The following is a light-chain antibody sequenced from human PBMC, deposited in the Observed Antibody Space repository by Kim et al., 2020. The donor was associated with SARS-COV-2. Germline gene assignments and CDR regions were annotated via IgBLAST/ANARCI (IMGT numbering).Light chain of an antibody. CDR2: DTS. Sequence: QAVVTQEPSLTVSPGGTVTLTCGSSTGAVTSGHYPYWFQQKPGQAPRTLIYDTSNKHSWTPARFSGSLLGGKAALTLSGAQPEDEAEYYCLLSYSGARGVVGGG. CDR3: LLSYSGARGV. V-gene: IGLV7-46*01. J-gene: IGLJ3*02. CDR1: TGAVTSGHY.